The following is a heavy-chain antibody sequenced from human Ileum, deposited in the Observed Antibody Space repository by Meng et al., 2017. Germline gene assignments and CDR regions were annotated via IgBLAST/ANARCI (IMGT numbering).Heavy chain of an antibody. D-gene: IGHD2-15*01. CDR2: IFSSGST. CDR1: GGSLNNYY. V-gene: IGHV4-4*07. Sequence: SETLSLTCTVSGGSLNNYYWAWIRQPAGKGLEWIGRIFSSGSTTYNPSLKSRVTMSVDTSRNQFSLRLTSVNAADTAMYYCARAEYCSGGSCYSNYLDLWGQGTLVTVSS. CDR3: ARAEYCSGGSCYSNYLDL. J-gene: IGHJ4*02.